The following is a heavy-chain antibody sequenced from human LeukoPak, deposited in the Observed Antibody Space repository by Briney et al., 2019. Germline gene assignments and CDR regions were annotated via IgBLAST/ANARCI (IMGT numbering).Heavy chain of an antibody. D-gene: IGHD6-13*01. CDR2: INSDGSST. CDR3: ARQQLVRSWFDP. CDR1: GFTFSSYW. J-gene: IGHJ5*02. Sequence: GGSLRLSCAASGFTFSSYWMHWVRQAPGKGLVWVSRINSDGSSTSYADSVKGRFTISRDNAKNTLYLQMNSLRAEDTAVYYCARQQLVRSWFDPWGQGTLVTVSS. V-gene: IGHV3-74*01.